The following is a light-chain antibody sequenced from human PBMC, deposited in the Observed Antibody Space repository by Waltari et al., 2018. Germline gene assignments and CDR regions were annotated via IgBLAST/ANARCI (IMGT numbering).Light chain of an antibody. CDR3: GTWDSSLSGAV. CDR1: SSNIGNNY. CDR2: EDS. J-gene: IGLJ7*01. V-gene: IGLV1-51*02. Sequence: QSVLTQPPSVSAAPGQRVTISCPVGSSNIGNNYVSWYRQFPGTAPKLLIYEDSERPSGIPGRFSGSKSGTSATLDITGLQAGDEADYYCGTWDSSLSGAVFGGGTHLTVL.